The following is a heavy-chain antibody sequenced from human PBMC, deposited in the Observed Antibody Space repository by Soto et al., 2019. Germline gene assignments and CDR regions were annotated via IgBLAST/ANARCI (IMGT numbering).Heavy chain of an antibody. Sequence: GGSLRLSCASSGFTFSSYGMHWVCQAPGKGLEWVAVISYNGNNKYYADSVKGRFTISRDNSKNTLYLQMNSLRAEDTAVYYCAKDGSTGPADYYFGYWGRGTLVTVSS. CDR3: AKDGSTGPADYYFGY. D-gene: IGHD2-2*01. V-gene: IGHV3-30*18. CDR2: ISYNGNNK. CDR1: GFTFSSYG. J-gene: IGHJ4*02.